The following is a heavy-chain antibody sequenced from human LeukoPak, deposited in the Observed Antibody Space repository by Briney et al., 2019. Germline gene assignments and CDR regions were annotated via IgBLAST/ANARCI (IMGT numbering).Heavy chain of an antibody. V-gene: IGHV4-61*02. D-gene: IGHD3-3*02. CDR2: IYTSGST. CDR3: ARSVISVEPAFIYYYMDV. CDR1: GGSISSGSYY. Sequence: SETLSLTCTVSGGSISSGSYYWSWIRQPAGKGLEWIGRIYTSGSTNYNPSLKSRVTISVDTSKNQFSLKLSSVTRADTAVYYCARSVISVEPAFIYYYMDVWGKGTTVTVSS. J-gene: IGHJ6*03.